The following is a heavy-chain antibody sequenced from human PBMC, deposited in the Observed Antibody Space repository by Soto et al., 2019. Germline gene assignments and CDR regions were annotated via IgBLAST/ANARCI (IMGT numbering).Heavy chain of an antibody. CDR3: VRDISPNNFASGSYTY. Sequence: QVHLVESGGGLVKPGGSLRLSCAASGLPFSDYYMNWIRQAPGKGLEWVSNISSSSIYTNYAGSVKGRFTISRDNAKNSLYLQMNSLRPEDTAVYYCVRDISPNNFASGSYTYWGQGILVTVSS. D-gene: IGHD3-10*01. V-gene: IGHV3-11*06. CDR2: ISSSSIYT. J-gene: IGHJ4*02. CDR1: GLPFSDYY.